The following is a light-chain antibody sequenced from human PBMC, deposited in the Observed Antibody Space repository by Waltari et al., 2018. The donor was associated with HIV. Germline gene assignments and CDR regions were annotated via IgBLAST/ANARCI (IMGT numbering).Light chain of an antibody. CDR2: EVT. Sequence: QSALTQPPSASGSLGQSVTISCTGSSSDIGAYDSVSWFQQHPHSAPKLLLYEVTKRPSGVPDRCSGSRSGDTAFLSVSGLQPDDSAAYFCSSYGDNIRVLFGGGTNLTVL. J-gene: IGLJ2*01. CDR3: SSYGDNIRVL. CDR1: SSDIGAYDS. V-gene: IGLV2-8*01.